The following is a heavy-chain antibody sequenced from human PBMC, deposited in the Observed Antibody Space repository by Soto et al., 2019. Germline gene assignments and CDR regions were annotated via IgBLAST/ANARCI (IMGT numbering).Heavy chain of an antibody. CDR3: ARGSGYHNY. CDR2: LYPSDSDT. Sequence: GESLKISCTGSGYPFTTNWIAWVRQMPVKGLERMGILYPSDSDTTYSPSFRGQVTISVHTSTSTAYLQWSSLKASDTAIYYCARGSGYHNYWGQGTLVTVSS. CDR1: GYPFTTNW. J-gene: IGHJ4*02. D-gene: IGHD5-12*01. V-gene: IGHV5-51*01.